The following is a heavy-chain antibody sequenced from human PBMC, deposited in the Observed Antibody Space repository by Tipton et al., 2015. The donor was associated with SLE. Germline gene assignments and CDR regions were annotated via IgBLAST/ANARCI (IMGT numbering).Heavy chain of an antibody. J-gene: IGHJ6*02. V-gene: IGHV4-59*01. CDR3: ARAYYDILPPSGMDV. D-gene: IGHD3-9*01. CDR1: GDSIRSSYY. Sequence: LRLSCSVSGDSIRSSYYWSWVRQPPGKGLEWIGYIYYTGSTNYNPSLKSRVTISVDTSKNLFSLKLSSVTAADTAVYYCARAYYDILPPSGMDVWGQGTTVTVSS. CDR2: IYYTGST.